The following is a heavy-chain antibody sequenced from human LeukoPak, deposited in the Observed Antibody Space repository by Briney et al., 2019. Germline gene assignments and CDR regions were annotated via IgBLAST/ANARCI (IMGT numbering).Heavy chain of an antibody. Sequence: PGGSLRLSCAASGFTFSSYGMHWVRQAPGKGLEWVAVISYDGSNKYYADSVKGRFTISRDNSKNTLYLQMNSLRAEDTAVYYCAKEPYDFWSGYSQYYFDYWGQGTLVTVSS. D-gene: IGHD3-3*01. J-gene: IGHJ4*02. CDR3: AKEPYDFWSGYSQYYFDY. V-gene: IGHV3-30*18. CDR1: GFTFSSYG. CDR2: ISYDGSNK.